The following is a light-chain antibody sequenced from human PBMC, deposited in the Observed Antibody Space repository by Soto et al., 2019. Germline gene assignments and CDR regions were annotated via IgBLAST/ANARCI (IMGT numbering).Light chain of an antibody. V-gene: IGKV2-24*01. CDR2: KVS. CDR1: QGLVHNDGNTY. J-gene: IGKJ1*01. CDR3: MQATHSSWT. Sequence: DIVMTQTPLSSPVTLGQAASISCRSSQGLVHNDGNTYLSWFQQRPGQPPRLLIYKVSDRFSWVPDRFSGSVAGTDFTLTISRVEAEDVGVYYCMQATHSSWTFGQGTKVEI.